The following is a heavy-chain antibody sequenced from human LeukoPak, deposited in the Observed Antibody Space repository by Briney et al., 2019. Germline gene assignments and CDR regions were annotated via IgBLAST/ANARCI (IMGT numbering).Heavy chain of an antibody. J-gene: IGHJ5*02. D-gene: IGHD5-24*01. V-gene: IGHV4-39*01. CDR1: GGSISSSSYH. Sequence: SETLSLTCTVSGGSISSSSYHWGWIRQPPGKGLEWIGSFYYTGSTYYNPSLKSRVTMSVDTSKNHLSLKMTSVTAADTAVYYCASFPPRDGYNNWFDPWGQGTLVTVSS. CDR3: ASFPPRDGYNNWFDP. CDR2: FYYTGST.